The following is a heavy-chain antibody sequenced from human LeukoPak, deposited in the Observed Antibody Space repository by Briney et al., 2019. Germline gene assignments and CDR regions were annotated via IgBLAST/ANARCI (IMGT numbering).Heavy chain of an antibody. CDR3: AAQVNYYDFWSGYYQWRGYYYYGMDV. D-gene: IGHD3-3*01. Sequence: GGSLRLSCAASGFTFSSYSMNWVRQAPGKGLEWVSSISSSSSYIYYADSVKGRFTISRDNAKNSLYLQMNSLRAEDTAVYYCAAQVNYYDFWSGYYQWRGYYYYGMDVWGQGTTVTVSS. V-gene: IGHV3-21*01. CDR1: GFTFSSYS. J-gene: IGHJ6*02. CDR2: ISSSSSYI.